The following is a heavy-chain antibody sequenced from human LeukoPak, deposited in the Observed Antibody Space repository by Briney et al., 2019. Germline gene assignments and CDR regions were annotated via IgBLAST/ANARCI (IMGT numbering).Heavy chain of an antibody. V-gene: IGHV3-7*01. J-gene: IGHJ4*03. Sequence: PGGSLRLSCAASGFSFSDYWMSWVRQAPGKGLEWVANIDPHGSETQYVGSVKGRFTTSRDNAKSSLYVQMNSLRAEDTAIYYCARIWYFGDNNWRYFDYWGQGTLVTVAS. CDR2: IDPHGSET. CDR1: GFSFSDYW. D-gene: IGHD1-1*01. CDR3: ARIWYFGDNNWRYFDY.